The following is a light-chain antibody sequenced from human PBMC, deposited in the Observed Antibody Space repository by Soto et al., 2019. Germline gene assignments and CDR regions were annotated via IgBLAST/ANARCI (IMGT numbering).Light chain of an antibody. Sequence: QSVLTQPHSASGTPGQRVTISCSGSDSNIGRNVVYWYQQLPGTAPKLLVYRSDQRPSGVPDRFSGSKSDTSASLAISGLRPEDEADYYCAAWDDSLSGHYVFGTGTQLTVL. CDR2: RSD. CDR1: DSNIGRNV. J-gene: IGLJ1*01. V-gene: IGLV1-47*01. CDR3: AAWDDSLSGHYV.